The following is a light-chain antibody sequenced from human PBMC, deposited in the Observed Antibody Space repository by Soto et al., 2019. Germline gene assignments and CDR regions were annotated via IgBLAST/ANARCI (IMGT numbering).Light chain of an antibody. CDR3: QQYNHWTPNT. V-gene: IGKV3-15*01. CDR2: DAS. J-gene: IGKJ2*01. CDR1: ESIRSS. Sequence: DIVMTQSPDTLSVSPGERATLSCRASESIRSSLAWYHQQRGQAPRLVIYDASTPDTGVPARISGSGSGTEFNIAIRSLQADDVAAYYCQQYNHWTPNTFGQGTKLEMK.